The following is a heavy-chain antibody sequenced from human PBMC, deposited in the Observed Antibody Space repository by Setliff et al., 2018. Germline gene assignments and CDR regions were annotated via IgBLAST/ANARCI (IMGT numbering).Heavy chain of an antibody. CDR3: TVYNTGSSKDHY. Sequence: LSLTCAVYGGSFSTYYWTWIRQPPGKGLEWIGEINHSGSTNYNPSLKSRVTISVDTSKNQFSLKLSSVTAADTALYYCTVYNTGSSKDHYWGQGTPVTVSS. CDR1: GGSFSTYY. J-gene: IGHJ4*02. CDR2: INHSGST. D-gene: IGHD2-8*02. V-gene: IGHV4-34*01.